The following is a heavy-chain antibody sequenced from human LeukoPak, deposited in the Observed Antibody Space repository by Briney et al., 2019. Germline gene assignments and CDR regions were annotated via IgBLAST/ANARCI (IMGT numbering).Heavy chain of an antibody. CDR1: GFTFSSYS. J-gene: IGHJ4*02. CDR3: ARDYSGSGSSYDY. D-gene: IGHD3-10*01. CDR2: ISSSNNRM. V-gene: IGHV3-48*04. Sequence: GGSLRLSCAASGFTFSSYSMSWVRQAPGTGLERVSYISSSNNRMTYADSVKGRFTISRDNAKNSLYLQMNSLRAEDTAVYYCARDYSGSGSSYDYWGPGTLVTVSS.